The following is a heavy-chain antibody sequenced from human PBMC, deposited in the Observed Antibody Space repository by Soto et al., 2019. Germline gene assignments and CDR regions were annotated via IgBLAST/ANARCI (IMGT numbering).Heavy chain of an antibody. CDR3: ARKDYYGSGIYYFDH. D-gene: IGHD3-10*01. CDR2: INAANGDT. CDR1: GYTFRTYP. V-gene: IGHV1-3*01. Sequence: QVQLVQSGAEVKKPGASVKVSCKASGYTFRTYPMHWVRQAPGRGLEWMGWINAANGDTGYSRTFQDRVTISRDISAITAYMEVSSLRSEDTAVYYCARKDYYGSGIYYFDHWGQGTLVTVSS. J-gene: IGHJ4*02.